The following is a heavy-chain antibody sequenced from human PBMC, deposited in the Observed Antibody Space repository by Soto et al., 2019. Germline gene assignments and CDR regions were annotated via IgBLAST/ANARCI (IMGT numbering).Heavy chain of an antibody. CDR2: IKQDGSEK. Sequence: GGSLRLSCAASGFIFSSYWMSWVRQAPGKGLEWVANIKQDGSEKYYVDSVKGRFTISRDNAKNSLYLQMNSLRAEDTAVYYCARDGIAAAGTPYYYYYGMDVWGQGTTVTVSS. CDR3: ARDGIAAAGTPYYYYYGMDV. V-gene: IGHV3-7*03. D-gene: IGHD6-13*01. J-gene: IGHJ6*02. CDR1: GFIFSSYW.